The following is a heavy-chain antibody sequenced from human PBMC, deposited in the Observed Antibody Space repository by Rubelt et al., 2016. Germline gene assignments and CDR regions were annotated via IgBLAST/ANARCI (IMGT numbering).Heavy chain of an antibody. CDR3: ARTYYYDSSGYDY. D-gene: IGHD3-22*01. CDR2: IYYSGST. Sequence: RSIYYSGSTYYNPSLKSRVTISVDTSKNQFSLKLSSVTAADTAVYYCARTYYYDSSGYDYWGQGTLVTVSS. V-gene: IGHV4-39*07. J-gene: IGHJ4*02.